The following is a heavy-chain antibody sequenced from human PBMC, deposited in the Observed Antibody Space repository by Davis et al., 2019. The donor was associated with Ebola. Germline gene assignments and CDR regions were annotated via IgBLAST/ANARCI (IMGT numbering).Heavy chain of an antibody. CDR2: IYYSGST. Sequence: SETLSLTCTVSGGSISSYYWSWIRQPPGKGLEWIGYIYYSGSTNYNPSLKSRVTISSDMSKNQFSLKLSSVTAADTAVYFCARGRTGSDHPRLDSWGQGTLVTVSS. D-gene: IGHD7-27*01. CDR3: ARGRTGSDHPRLDS. CDR1: GGSISSYY. V-gene: IGHV4-59*12. J-gene: IGHJ4*02.